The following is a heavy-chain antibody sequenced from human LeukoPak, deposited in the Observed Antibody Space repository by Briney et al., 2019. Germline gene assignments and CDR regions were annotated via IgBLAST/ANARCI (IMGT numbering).Heavy chain of an antibody. CDR3: ARDRGVPAASFDY. CDR2: INPNSGGT. V-gene: IGHV1-2*02. Sequence: ASVKVSCQSSVYTFTGYYMHWVRQAPGQGLEWMGWINPNSGGTNYAQKFQGRVTMTRDTSISTAYMQLSRLRSDDTAVYYCARDRGVPAASFDYWGQGTLVTVSS. D-gene: IGHD2-2*01. CDR1: VYTFTGYY. J-gene: IGHJ4*02.